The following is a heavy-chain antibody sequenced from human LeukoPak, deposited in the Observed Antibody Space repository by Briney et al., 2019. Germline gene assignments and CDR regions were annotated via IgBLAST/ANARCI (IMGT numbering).Heavy chain of an antibody. V-gene: IGHV3-30*02. CDR3: AKVVGVAARKGAFDI. D-gene: IGHD6-6*01. Sequence: PGGSLRLSCAASGFTFSSYGMHWVRQAPGKGLEWVAFIRYDGSNKYYADSVKGRFTISRDNSKNTLYLQMNSLRAEDTAVYYCAKVVGVAARKGAFDIWGQGTMVTVSS. J-gene: IGHJ3*02. CDR2: IRYDGSNK. CDR1: GFTFSSYG.